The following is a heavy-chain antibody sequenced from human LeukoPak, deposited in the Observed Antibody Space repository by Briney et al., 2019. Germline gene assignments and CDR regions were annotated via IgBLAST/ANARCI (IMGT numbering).Heavy chain of an antibody. CDR3: ARGGGFYYYYYYMDV. CDR2: INHSGST. D-gene: IGHD4-23*01. CDR1: GGSFSGYY. J-gene: IGHJ6*03. Sequence: SETLSLTCAVYGGSFSGYYWSWIRQPPGKGLEWIGEINHSGSTNYNPSLKSRVTISVDTSKNQFSLKLSSVTAADTAVYYCARGGGFYYYYYYMDVWGKGPRSPSP. V-gene: IGHV4-34*01.